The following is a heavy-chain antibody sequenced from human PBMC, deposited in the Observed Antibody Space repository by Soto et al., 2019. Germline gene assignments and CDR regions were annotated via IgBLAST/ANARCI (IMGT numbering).Heavy chain of an antibody. CDR3: VRQTELTKTPAKAGSYYGREG. V-gene: IGHV3-23*01. Sequence: PVLSLRLSRLSSLVTFSNYDMSGFRQAPGKRLAWVSVISDSGSGTYYADSVKGRFTISRDNSKNTLYPQMNSPRAEDTAVYYYVRQTELTKTPAKAGSYYGREGRGPG. D-gene: IGHD1-7*01. CDR2: ISDSGSGT. J-gene: IGHJ6*02. CDR1: LVTFSNYD.